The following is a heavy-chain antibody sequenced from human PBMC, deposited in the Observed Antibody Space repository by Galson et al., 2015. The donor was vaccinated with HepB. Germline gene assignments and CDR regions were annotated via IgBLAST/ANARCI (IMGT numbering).Heavy chain of an antibody. CDR1: GDSVSSNSAA. CDR2: TYYRSKWYN. Sequence: CAISGDSVSSNSAAWNWIRQSPSRGLEWLGRTYYRSKWYNDYAVSVKSRITINPDTSKNQFSLQLNSVTPEDTAVYYCARGRVHDYGDPDRAPSWFDPWGQGTLVTVSS. J-gene: IGHJ5*02. V-gene: IGHV6-1*01. D-gene: IGHD4-17*01. CDR3: ARGRVHDYGDPDRAPSWFDP.